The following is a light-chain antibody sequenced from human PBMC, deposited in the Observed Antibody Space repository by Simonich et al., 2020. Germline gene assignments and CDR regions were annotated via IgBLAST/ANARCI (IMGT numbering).Light chain of an antibody. CDR3: QSYDSSNWV. J-gene: IGLJ3*02. CDR2: EDK. V-gene: IGLV6-57*01. CDR1: RGSIASNY. Sequence: NFMLTQPHSVSEAPGKTVTISCTRSRGSIASNYVQWYQQRPGSSPTTVIYEDKQRPSGVPDRFSCSIDSSSNSASLTISGLKTEDEADYYCQSYDSSNWVFGGGTKLNVL.